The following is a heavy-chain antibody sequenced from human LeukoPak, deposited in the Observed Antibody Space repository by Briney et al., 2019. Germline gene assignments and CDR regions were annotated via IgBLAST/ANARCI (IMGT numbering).Heavy chain of an antibody. CDR1: GYSLTNYW. CDR2: IHSADSNT. J-gene: IGHJ4*02. D-gene: IGHD4-17*01. Sequence: GESLKISCKDSGYSLTNYWIGWVRQMPGKGLEWMGIIHSADSNTKYSPSFQGQVTISADKSISTAYLQWSGLKASDTAMYYCAGARHGDYRWDYWGQGTLVTVSS. CDR3: AGARHGDYRWDY. V-gene: IGHV5-51*01.